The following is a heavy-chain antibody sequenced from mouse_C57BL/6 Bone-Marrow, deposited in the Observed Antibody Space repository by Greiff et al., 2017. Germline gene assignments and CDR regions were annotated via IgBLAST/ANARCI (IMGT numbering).Heavy chain of an antibody. CDR2: ISGGGGNT. V-gene: IGHV5-9*04. CDR3: ARGSYSNVEGDYGVDY. J-gene: IGHJ4*01. Sequence: EVKLVESGGGLVKPGGSLKLSCAASGFTFSSYTMSWVRQTPEKRLEWVATISGGGGNTYYPDSVKGRFTISRDNAKNTLYLQMSRLRSEDTAVYYCARGSYSNVEGDYGVDYGGQGTSVTVSS. CDR1: GFTFSSYT. D-gene: IGHD2-5*01.